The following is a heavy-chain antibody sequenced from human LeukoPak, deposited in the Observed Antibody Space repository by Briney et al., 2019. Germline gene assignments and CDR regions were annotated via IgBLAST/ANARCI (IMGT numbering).Heavy chain of an antibody. CDR2: ISSSGSTI. V-gene: IGHV3-48*03. Sequence: GGSLRLSCAASGFTFSSYEMNWVRQAPGKGLEWVSYISSSGSTIYYADSVKGRFTISRDNAKNSLYLQMNSLRAEDTAVYYCARDHGAAARNAADWFDPWGQGTLVTVSS. D-gene: IGHD6-13*01. J-gene: IGHJ5*02. CDR3: ARDHGAAARNAADWFDP. CDR1: GFTFSSYE.